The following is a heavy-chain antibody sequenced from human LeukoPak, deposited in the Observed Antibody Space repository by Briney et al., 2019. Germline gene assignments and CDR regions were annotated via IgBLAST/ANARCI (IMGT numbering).Heavy chain of an antibody. CDR1: GGSISSSSYY. CDR3: ARQEYSYGHDY. CDR2: IYYSGST. Sequence: PSETLSLTCTVSGGSISSSSYYWGWIRQPPGKGLEWIGSIYYSGSTYYNPSLKSRVTISVDTSENQFSLKLSSVTAADTAVYYCARQEYSYGHDYWGQGTLVTVSS. D-gene: IGHD5-18*01. V-gene: IGHV4-39*01. J-gene: IGHJ4*02.